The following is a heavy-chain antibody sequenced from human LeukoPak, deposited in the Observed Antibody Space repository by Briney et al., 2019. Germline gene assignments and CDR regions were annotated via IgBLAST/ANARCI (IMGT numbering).Heavy chain of an antibody. Sequence: PGGSLRLSCTASGFTLNMYAMNWVRQAPGKGLEWVSGLSGNGGTSYYGDSVKGRFTISRDNSKNTLYLQMNSLRAEDTAVYYCAKDLKLGPTTTYYFYGMDVWGQGTTVTVSS. CDR2: LSGNGGTS. J-gene: IGHJ6*02. D-gene: IGHD1-26*01. CDR1: GFTLNMYA. CDR3: AKDLKLGPTTTYYFYGMDV. V-gene: IGHV3-23*01.